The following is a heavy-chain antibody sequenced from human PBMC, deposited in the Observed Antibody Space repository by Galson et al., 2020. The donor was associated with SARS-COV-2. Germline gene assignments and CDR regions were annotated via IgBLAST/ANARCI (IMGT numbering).Heavy chain of an antibody. Sequence: SQTLSLTCAVSGSSINNGRYSWNWIRQPPGKGLEWIGYIYYSGSTYYNPSLKSRLNISIDKSKNQVSLNLTSVTAADTAVYYCARIEGDYLETGGYYYYYIDFWGQGTLVTVSP. CDR3: ARIEGDYLETGGYYYYYIDF. CDR1: GSSINNGRYS. J-gene: IGHJ4*02. V-gene: IGHV4-30-4*07. D-gene: IGHD3-22*01. CDR2: IYYSGST.